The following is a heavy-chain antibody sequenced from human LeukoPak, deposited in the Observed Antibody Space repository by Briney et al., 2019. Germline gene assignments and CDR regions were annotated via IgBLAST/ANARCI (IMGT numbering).Heavy chain of an antibody. J-gene: IGHJ4*02. CDR2: IIPIFGTA. Sequence: SVKVSCKASGGTFSSCAISWVRQAPGQGLEWMGGIIPIFGTANYAQKFQGRVTITTDESTSTAYMELSSLRSEDTAVYYCARSGAGATWPCDYWGQGTLVTVSS. CDR1: GGTFSSCA. D-gene: IGHD1-26*01. V-gene: IGHV1-69*05. CDR3: ARSGAGATWPCDY.